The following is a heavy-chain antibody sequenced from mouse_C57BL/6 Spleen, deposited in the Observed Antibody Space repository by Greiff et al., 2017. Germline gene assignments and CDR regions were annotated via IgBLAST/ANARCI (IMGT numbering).Heavy chain of an antibody. V-gene: IGHV1-69*01. CDR1: GYTFTSYW. Sequence: QVQLQQSGAELVMPGASVKLSCKASGYTFTSYWMHWVKQRPGQGLEWIGEIDPSDSYTNYNQKFKGKSTLTVDKSSSTAYMQLSSLTSEGSAVYYCARGLRNFDYWGQGTTLTVSS. D-gene: IGHD1-1*01. CDR3: ARGLRNFDY. CDR2: IDPSDSYT. J-gene: IGHJ2*01.